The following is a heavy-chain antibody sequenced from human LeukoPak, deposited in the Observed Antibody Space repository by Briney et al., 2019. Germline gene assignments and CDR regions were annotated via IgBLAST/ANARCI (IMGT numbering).Heavy chain of an antibody. CDR3: AREGLSGFVDY. CDR2: IGTAGDT. Sequence: GGSLRLSCAASGFTFSSYDMHWVRQATGKGLEWVSAIGTAGDTYYPGSVKGRFTISRENAKNSLYLQMNSLRAEDTAAYYCAREGLSGFVDYWGQGTLVTVSS. D-gene: IGHD6-19*01. V-gene: IGHV3-13*01. CDR1: GFTFSSYD. J-gene: IGHJ4*02.